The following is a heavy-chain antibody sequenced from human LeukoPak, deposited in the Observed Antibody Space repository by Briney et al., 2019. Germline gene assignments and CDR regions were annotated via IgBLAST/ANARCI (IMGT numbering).Heavy chain of an antibody. V-gene: IGHV4-39*07. CDR3: ARVPGSGHYYYYYYMDV. CDR1: GGSISSSTYY. CDR2: VYTSGST. Sequence: SETLSLTCTVSGGSISSSTYYWGWVRQPPGKGLEWIGRVYTSGSTNYNPSLKSRVTISVDTSKNQFSLKLSSVTAADTAVYYCARVPGSGHYYYYYYMDVWGKGTTVTISS. J-gene: IGHJ6*03. D-gene: IGHD3-10*01.